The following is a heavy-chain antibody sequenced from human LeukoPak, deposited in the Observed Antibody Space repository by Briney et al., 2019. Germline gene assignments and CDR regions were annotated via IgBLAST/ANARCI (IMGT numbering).Heavy chain of an antibody. CDR2: INPDGSRT. CDR1: GFTFSTYW. D-gene: IGHD2/OR15-2a*01. J-gene: IGHJ4*02. Sequence: GGSLRLSCAASGFTFSTYWVHWVRQAPGKGLVWVSRINPDGSRTDYADSVKGRFTISRDNAKNTLYLQMNSLRAEDTAVYFCARDLRGNSDYWGQGTLVTVSS. V-gene: IGHV3-74*01. CDR3: ARDLRGNSDY.